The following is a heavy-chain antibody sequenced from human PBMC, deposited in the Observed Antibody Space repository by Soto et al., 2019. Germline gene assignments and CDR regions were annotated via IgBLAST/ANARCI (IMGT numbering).Heavy chain of an antibody. Sequence: EVQLLESGGGLVQPGGSLRLSCAASGFTFSSYAMSWVRQAPGKGLEWVSAISGSGGSTYYADSVKGRFTISRDNSKNTLYLQMNSLRAEDTAVYYCAKDQTIKHQLSGPRGSGEMGYYYYAMDVWGQGTTVTVSS. V-gene: IGHV3-23*01. CDR3: AKDQTIKHQLSGPRGSGEMGYYYYAMDV. CDR2: ISGSGGST. CDR1: GFTFSSYA. J-gene: IGHJ6*02. D-gene: IGHD5-12*01.